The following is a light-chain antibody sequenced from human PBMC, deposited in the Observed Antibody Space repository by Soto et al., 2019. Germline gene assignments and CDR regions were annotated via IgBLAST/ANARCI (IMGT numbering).Light chain of an antibody. J-gene: IGLJ1*01. CDR3: SSYTTRTTLYV. CDR2: EVS. V-gene: IGLV1-40*01. CDR1: SSNIGAGYD. Sequence: VLTQPPSGSGAPGQGVTISCTGSSSNIGAGYDVHWYQLHPGKAPKLMIYEVSNRPSGVSNRFSGSKSGDTASLTISGLQAEDEADYYCSSYTTRTTLYVFGTGTKV.